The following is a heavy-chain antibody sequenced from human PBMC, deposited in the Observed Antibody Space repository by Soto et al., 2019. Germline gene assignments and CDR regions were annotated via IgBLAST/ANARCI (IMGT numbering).Heavy chain of an antibody. CDR1: GFTFNTYS. V-gene: IGHV3-21*01. D-gene: IGHD5-12*01. J-gene: IGHJ6*02. CDR3: ARGGRASGYDFYYYGMDV. CDR2: ISSSGTYT. Sequence: VGSLRLSCAASGFTFNTYSMNWVRQAPGKGLEWVSSISSSGTYTYYSDSLKGRITISRDNANNSLYLQMNSLTAEDTAIYFCARGGRASGYDFYYYGMDVWGQGTKVTVSS.